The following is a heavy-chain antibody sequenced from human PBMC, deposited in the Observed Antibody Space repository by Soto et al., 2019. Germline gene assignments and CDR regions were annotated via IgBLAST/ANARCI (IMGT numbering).Heavy chain of an antibody. CDR2: IIPIFGTA. J-gene: IGHJ6*02. D-gene: IGHD3-3*01. Sequence: QVQLVQSGAEVKKPGSSVKVSCKASGGTFSSYAISRVRQAPGQGLEWMGGIIPIFGTANYAQKFQGRVTITADESTSTAYMELSSLRSEDTAVYYCARDPKIYDFWSGAYYYYYGMDVWGQGTTVTVSS. CDR1: GGTFSSYA. CDR3: ARDPKIYDFWSGAYYYYYGMDV. V-gene: IGHV1-69*01.